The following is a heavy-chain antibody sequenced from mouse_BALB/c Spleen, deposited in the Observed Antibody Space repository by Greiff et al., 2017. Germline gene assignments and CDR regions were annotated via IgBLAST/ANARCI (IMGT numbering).Heavy chain of an antibody. J-gene: IGHJ3*01. V-gene: IGHV1-14*01. CDR1: GYTFTSYV. CDR3: ARKDGYGVGGWFAY. Sequence: VQLQQSGPELVKPGASVKMSCKASGYTFTSYVMHWVKQKPGQGLEWIGYINPYNDGTKYNEKFKGKATLTSDKSSSTAYMELSSLTSEDSAVYYCARKDGYGVGGWFAYWGQGTLVTVSA. D-gene: IGHD2-2*01. CDR2: INPYNDGT.